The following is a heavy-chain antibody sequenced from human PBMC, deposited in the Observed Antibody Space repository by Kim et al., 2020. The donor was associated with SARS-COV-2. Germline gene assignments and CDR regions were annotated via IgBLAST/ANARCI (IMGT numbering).Heavy chain of an antibody. J-gene: IGHJ5*02. CDR2: FDPEDGET. V-gene: IGHV1-24*01. D-gene: IGHD3-3*01. CDR3: ATAITIFGGVDP. Sequence: ASVKVSCKVSGYTLTELSMHWVRQAPGKGLEWMGGFDPEDGETIYAQKFQGRVTMTEDTSTDTAYMELSSLRSEDTAVYYCATAITIFGGVDPWGQGTLGTVSP. CDR1: GYTLTELS.